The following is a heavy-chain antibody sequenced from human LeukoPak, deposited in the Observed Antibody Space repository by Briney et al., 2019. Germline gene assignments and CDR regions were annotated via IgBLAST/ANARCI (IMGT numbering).Heavy chain of an antibody. CDR2: INPNSGGT. CDR3: ARGDKKENLSGPSGYFDP. Sequence: ASVKVSCKASGYTFTSYDINWVRQATGQGLEWMGWINPNSGGTNYAQKFQGRVTMTRDTSISTAYMELSRLRSDDTAVYYCARGDKKENLSGPSGYFDPWGQGSLVTVSS. V-gene: IGHV1-2*02. J-gene: IGHJ5*02. CDR1: GYTFTSYD. D-gene: IGHD3-10*01.